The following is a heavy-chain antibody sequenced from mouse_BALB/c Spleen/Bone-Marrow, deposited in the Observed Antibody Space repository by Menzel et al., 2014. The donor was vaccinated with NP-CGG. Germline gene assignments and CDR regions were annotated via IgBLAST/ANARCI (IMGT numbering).Heavy chain of an antibody. CDR1: GYSITSDYA. Sequence: EVQLQQSGPGLAKPSQSLSLTCTVTGYSITSDYAWNWIRQFPGNKLEWMGYISYSGSSSYNPSLESRISITRDTSKTQFFLQLHSVTTEDTATYYCARYDYDVGYFDYWGQGTTLTVSS. J-gene: IGHJ2*01. CDR2: ISYSGSS. D-gene: IGHD2-4*01. CDR3: ARYDYDVGYFDY. V-gene: IGHV3-2*02.